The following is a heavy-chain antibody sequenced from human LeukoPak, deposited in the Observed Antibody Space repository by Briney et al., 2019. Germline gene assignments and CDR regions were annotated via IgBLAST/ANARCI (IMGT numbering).Heavy chain of an antibody. CDR1: GGSISSHY. CDR3: ARSHSGSYHYYYYYYMDV. Sequence: SETLSLTCTVSGGSISSHYWSWIRQPPGKGLEWIGYIYYSGSTNYNPSLKSRVTISVDTSKNQFSLKLSSVTAADTAVYYCARSHSGSYHYYYYYYMDVWGKGTTVTVSS. CDR2: IYYSGST. J-gene: IGHJ6*03. D-gene: IGHD1-26*01. V-gene: IGHV4-59*11.